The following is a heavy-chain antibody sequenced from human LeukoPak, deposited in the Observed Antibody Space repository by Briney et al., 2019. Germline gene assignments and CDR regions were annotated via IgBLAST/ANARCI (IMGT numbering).Heavy chain of an antibody. CDR3: ARDPAVLEWLSTDIGIDY. D-gene: IGHD3-3*01. CDR2: INPSGGST. V-gene: IGHV1-46*01. J-gene: IGHJ4*02. Sequence: ASVKVSCTASGGTFSSYAISWVRQAPGQGLEWMGIINPSGGSTSYAQKFQGRVTMTRDTSTSTVYMELSSLRSEDTAVYYCARDPAVLEWLSTDIGIDYWGQGTLVTVTS. CDR1: GGTFSSYA.